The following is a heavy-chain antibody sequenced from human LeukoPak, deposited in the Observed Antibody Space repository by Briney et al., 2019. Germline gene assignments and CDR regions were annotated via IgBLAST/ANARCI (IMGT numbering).Heavy chain of an antibody. CDR3: AITAGGY. J-gene: IGHJ4*02. CDR2: INQDGNEK. Sequence: GGSLRLSCAASGFTFSSFWMNWVRQAPGKGLEWVANINQDGNEKCYVDSVKGRFTISRDNAKNSLYLQMDSLRVEDTAVYYCAITAGGYWGQGTLVTVSS. CDR1: GFTFSSFW. V-gene: IGHV3-7*01. D-gene: IGHD3-10*01.